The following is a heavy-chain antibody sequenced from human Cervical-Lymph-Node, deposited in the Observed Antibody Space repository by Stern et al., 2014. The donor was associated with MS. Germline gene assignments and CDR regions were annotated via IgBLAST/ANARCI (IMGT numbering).Heavy chain of an antibody. Sequence: EVHLVESGAEVKKVGESLKISCKTSGYSFTSYWMSWVRQMPGKGLEWMGIIFPDDSDTRYSPSFQGQVSISADKSSSTAYLQWSSLKASDTATYYCARIAVAGSFDYWGQGAPVTVSS. CDR3: ARIAVAGSFDY. CDR2: IFPDDSDT. V-gene: IGHV5-51*01. J-gene: IGHJ4*02. D-gene: IGHD6-19*01. CDR1: GYSFTSYW.